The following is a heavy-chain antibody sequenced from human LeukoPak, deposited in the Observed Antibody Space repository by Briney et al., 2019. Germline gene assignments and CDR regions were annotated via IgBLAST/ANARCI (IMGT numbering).Heavy chain of an antibody. CDR2: IIPIFGTA. CDR3: ARGAERWLQFAAFDI. D-gene: IGHD5-24*01. CDR1: GGTFSSYA. Sequence: SVKVSCKASGGTFSSYAISWVRQAPGQGLEWMGGIIPIFGTANYAQKFQGRVTITADESTSTAYMELNSLRAEDTAVYYCARGAERWLQFAAFDIWGQGTMVTVSS. J-gene: IGHJ3*02. V-gene: IGHV1-69*13.